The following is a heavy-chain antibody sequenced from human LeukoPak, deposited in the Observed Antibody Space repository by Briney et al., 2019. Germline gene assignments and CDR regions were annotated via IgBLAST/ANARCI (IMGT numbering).Heavy chain of an antibody. CDR1: GFTFSYYG. V-gene: IGHV3-33*05. CDR2: ISYAGSNK. Sequence: GGSLRLSCVASGFTFSYYGMHWVRQAPGKGLEWVAVISYAGSNKYYADSVKGRFTISRDNAKNSLYLQMNSLRAEDTAVYYCARDLLLWFGELEAFDIWGQGTMVTVSS. D-gene: IGHD3-10*01. J-gene: IGHJ3*02. CDR3: ARDLLLWFGELEAFDI.